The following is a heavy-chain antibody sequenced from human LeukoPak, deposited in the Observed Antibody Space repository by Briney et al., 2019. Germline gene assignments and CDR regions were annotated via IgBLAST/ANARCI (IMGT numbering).Heavy chain of an antibody. CDR2: TYYRSKWYT. Sequence: SQTLSLTCAISGDSVSNNNAAWNWIRQSPSRGLELLGRTYYRSKWYTDYAVSVSSRITINADASKNQFSLQLNSVTPEDTAVYYCASSSLRGSDAFDIWGQGTMVTVSS. CDR1: GDSVSNNNAA. J-gene: IGHJ3*02. V-gene: IGHV6-1*01. CDR3: ASSSLRGSDAFDI. D-gene: IGHD3-16*01.